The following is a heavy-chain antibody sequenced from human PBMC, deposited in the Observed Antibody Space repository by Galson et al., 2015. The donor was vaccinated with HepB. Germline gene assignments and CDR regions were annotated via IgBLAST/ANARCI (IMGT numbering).Heavy chain of an antibody. CDR1: GYSFTSYH. V-gene: IGHV1-18*01. CDR3: ARDYASEWFDP. CDR2: ISPYNGAT. J-gene: IGHJ5*02. D-gene: IGHD4-17*01. Sequence: SVKVSCKAAGYSFTSYHISWVRRAPGQGLEWMGWISPYNGATNYAQMFKGRVTMTTDTSTSTTYMDLRSLRSDDTAVYYCARDYASEWFDPWGQGTLVTVSS.